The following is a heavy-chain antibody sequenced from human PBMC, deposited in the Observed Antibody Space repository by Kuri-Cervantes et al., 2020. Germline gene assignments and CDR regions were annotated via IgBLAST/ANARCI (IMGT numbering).Heavy chain of an antibody. CDR1: GGSISSNY. V-gene: IGHV4-59*01. J-gene: IGHJ2*01. Sequence: ETLSLTCTVSGGSISSNYWSWIRQSPGKGLEWIAQIYYSGSTKYNPSLKSRVTISADTSKNQFSLKLSSVTAADTAVYYCARDSPGDYWYFDLWGRGTLVTVSS. CDR3: ARDSPGDYWYFDL. D-gene: IGHD1-1*01. CDR2: IYYSGST.